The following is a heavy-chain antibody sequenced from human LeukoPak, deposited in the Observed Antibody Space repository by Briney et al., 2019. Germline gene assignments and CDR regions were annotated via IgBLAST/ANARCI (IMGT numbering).Heavy chain of an antibody. V-gene: IGHV3-21*01. CDR1: GFTFSSYA. CDR3: ARDSCSGGSCYLYYFDY. CDR2: ISSSSSYI. Sequence: GGSLRLSCAASGFTFSSYAMSWVRQAPGKGLEWVSSISSSSSYIYYADSVKGRFTISRDNAKNSLYLQMNSLRAEDTAVYYCARDSCSGGSCYLYYFDYWGQGTLVTVSS. D-gene: IGHD2-15*01. J-gene: IGHJ4*02.